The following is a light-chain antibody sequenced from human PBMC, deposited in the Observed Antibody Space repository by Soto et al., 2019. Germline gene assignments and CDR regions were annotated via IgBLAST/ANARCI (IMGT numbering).Light chain of an antibody. CDR3: SSFAGSNNFPYV. J-gene: IGLJ1*01. V-gene: IGLV2-8*01. Sequence: QSALTQPPSASGSPGQSVTISCTGTSSDVGAYDYVSWYQQHPGKAPKLMIYEINKRPSGVPDRFSGSKSGNTASLTVSGLHAEDEADYYCSSFAGSNNFPYVFGTGTKLTVL. CDR2: EIN. CDR1: SSDVGAYDY.